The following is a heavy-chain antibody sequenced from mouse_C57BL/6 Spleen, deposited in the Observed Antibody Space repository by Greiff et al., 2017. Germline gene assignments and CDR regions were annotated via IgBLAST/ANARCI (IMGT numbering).Heavy chain of an antibody. CDR2: IDPSDSET. Sequence: QVQLQQPGAELVRPGSSVKLSCKASGYTFTSYWMHWVKQRPIQGLEWIGNIDPSDSETHYNQKFKDKATLTVDKSSSTAYMQLSSLTSEDSAVYYCARRYYGNYVFAYWGQGTLVTVSA. D-gene: IGHD2-1*01. CDR3: ARRYYGNYVFAY. V-gene: IGHV1-52*01. J-gene: IGHJ3*01. CDR1: GYTFTSYW.